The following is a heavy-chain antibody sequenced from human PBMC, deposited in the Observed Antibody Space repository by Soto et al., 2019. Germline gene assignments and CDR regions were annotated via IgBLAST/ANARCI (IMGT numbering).Heavy chain of an antibody. CDR3: AKGRGLIQNDAFDI. D-gene: IGHD5-12*01. V-gene: IGHV3-30*18. CDR1: TFTFNNFN. CDR2: ISSDGLKT. J-gene: IGHJ3*02. Sequence: QAQLVESGGGVVQPGTSLRLSCVASTFTFNNFNMHWIRQAPGKGLDWLAVISSDGLKTYYPESVKGRFTISRDKSTNTVSLQMSSLSTEDTAVYYCAKGRGLIQNDAFDIWGQGTMVIVS.